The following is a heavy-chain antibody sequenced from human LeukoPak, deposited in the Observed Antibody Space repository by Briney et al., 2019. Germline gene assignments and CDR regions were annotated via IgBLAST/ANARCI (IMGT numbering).Heavy chain of an antibody. CDR2: IYYSGST. J-gene: IGHJ4*02. Sequence: SETLSLTCAVSGGSVSSGTYYWSWIRQPPGKGLEWIGYIYYSGSTNYNPSLKSRVTMSVDMSKNQFSLKLTSVTAADTAVYYCARVRWSNPHWFDYWGQGTQVTVSS. D-gene: IGHD4-23*01. CDR3: ARVRWSNPHWFDY. V-gene: IGHV4-61*01. CDR1: GGSVSSGTYY.